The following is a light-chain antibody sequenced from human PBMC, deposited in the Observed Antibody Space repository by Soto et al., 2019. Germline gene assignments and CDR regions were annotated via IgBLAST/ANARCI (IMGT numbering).Light chain of an antibody. CDR2: AAS. CDR1: QSISSY. CDR3: HQCYSTPRT. V-gene: IGKV1-39*01. J-gene: IGKJ1*01. Sequence: DIQMTQSPSSLSASVGDRVTITCRASQSISSYLNWYQQKPGKAPKLLIYAASSLQSGVPSRFSGSGSGTDFTLTTSSLQPEAFATYYCHQCYSTPRTFGQGTKVEIK.